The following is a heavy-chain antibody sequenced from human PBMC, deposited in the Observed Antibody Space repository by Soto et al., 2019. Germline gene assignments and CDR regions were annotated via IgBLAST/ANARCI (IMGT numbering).Heavy chain of an antibody. Sequence: GGSLRLSCAASGFTFSSYDMHWVRQATGKGLEWVSAIGTAGDTYYPGSVKGRFTISRENAKNSLYLQMNSLRAEDTAVYYCARAQSPRWPGISPFDYWGQGTLVTVSS. CDR1: GFTFSSYD. J-gene: IGHJ4*02. CDR2: IGTAGDT. V-gene: IGHV3-13*01. D-gene: IGHD6-13*01. CDR3: ARAQSPRWPGISPFDY.